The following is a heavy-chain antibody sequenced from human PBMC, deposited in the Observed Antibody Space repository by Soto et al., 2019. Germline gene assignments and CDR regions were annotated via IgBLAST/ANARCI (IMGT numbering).Heavy chain of an antibody. Sequence: GESLKISCAASGFTFSSYAMSWVRQAPGKGLEWVSAISGSGGSTYYADSVKGRFTISRDNSKNTLYLQMNSLRAEDTAVYYCAKGLANMDVWGKGTTVTVSS. V-gene: IGHV3-23*01. J-gene: IGHJ6*03. CDR1: GFTFSSYA. D-gene: IGHD4-17*01. CDR3: AKGLANMDV. CDR2: ISGSGGST.